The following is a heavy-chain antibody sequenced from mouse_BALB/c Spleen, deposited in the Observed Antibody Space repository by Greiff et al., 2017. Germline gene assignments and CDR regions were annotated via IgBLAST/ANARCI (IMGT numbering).Heavy chain of an antibody. D-gene: IGHD2-5*01. CDR3: ARDLSNLYWYFDV. Sequence: EVQLQESGPGLVKPSQSLSLTCSVTGYSITSGYYWNWIRQFPGNKLEWMGYISYDGSNNYNPSLKNRISITRDTSKNQFFLKLNSVTTEDTATYYCARDLSNLYWYFDVWGAGTTVTVSS. J-gene: IGHJ1*01. V-gene: IGHV3-6*02. CDR2: ISYDGSN. CDR1: GYSITSGYY.